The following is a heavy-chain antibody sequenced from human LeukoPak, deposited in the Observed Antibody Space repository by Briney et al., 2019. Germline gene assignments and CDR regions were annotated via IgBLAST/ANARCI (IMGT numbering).Heavy chain of an antibody. CDR2: IFYSGST. V-gene: IGHV4-59*12. J-gene: IGHJ3*02. Sequence: SETLSLTCTVSGVSISSYYWSWIRQPPGKGLEWIGYIFYSGSTNYNPSLKSRVTMSVDTSKNQFSLKLSSVTAADTAVYYCARDWSLGVVSSYYDSSGYFDAFDIWGQGTMVTVSS. CDR1: GVSISSYY. D-gene: IGHD3-22*01. CDR3: ARDWSLGVVSSYYDSSGYFDAFDI.